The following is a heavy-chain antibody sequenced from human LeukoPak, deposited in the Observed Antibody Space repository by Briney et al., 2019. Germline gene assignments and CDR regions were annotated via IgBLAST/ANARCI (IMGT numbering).Heavy chain of an antibody. CDR1: GYTLSGSS. V-gene: IGHV1-2*02. Sequence: ASVKVSSKASGYTLSGSSMHSVRQDLGQGLEWMGWINPISGGTNHAQKLQGRVTMTRETSISTAYMELSRLKSDSTAVDYCAIGFDSRGYYSGHFDYRGQGTLVTVSS. CDR3: AIGFDSRGYYSGHFDY. CDR2: INPISGGT. D-gene: IGHD3-22*01. J-gene: IGHJ4*02.